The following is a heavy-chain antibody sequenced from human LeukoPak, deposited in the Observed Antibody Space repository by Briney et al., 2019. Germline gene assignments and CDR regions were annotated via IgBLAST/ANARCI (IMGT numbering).Heavy chain of an antibody. Sequence: SETLSLTCTVSGASISSYYWSWIRQPPGKGLEWIASRHYRGTTNYNPSLESRVTISVDTSRKQFSLKLSSVTAADTAVYYCARLSGWPPFDYWGQGTLVTVSS. CDR2: RHYRGTT. CDR3: ARLSGWPPFDY. J-gene: IGHJ4*02. CDR1: GASISSYY. D-gene: IGHD6-19*01. V-gene: IGHV4-59*12.